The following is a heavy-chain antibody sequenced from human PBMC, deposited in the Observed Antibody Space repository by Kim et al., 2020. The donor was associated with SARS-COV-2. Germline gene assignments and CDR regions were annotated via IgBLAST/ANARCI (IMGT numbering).Heavy chain of an antibody. V-gene: IGHV3-73*01. J-gene: IGHJ5*02. CDR3: TRPYSSGWGWFYP. D-gene: IGHD6-19*01. CDR1: GFTFSGSA. CDR2: IRSKANSYAT. Sequence: GGSLRLSCAASGFTFSGSAMHWVRQASGKGLEWVGRIRSKANSYATAYAASVKGRFTISRDDSKNTAYLQMNSLKTEDTAVYYCTRPYSSGWGWFYPWGQGTLVTVSS.